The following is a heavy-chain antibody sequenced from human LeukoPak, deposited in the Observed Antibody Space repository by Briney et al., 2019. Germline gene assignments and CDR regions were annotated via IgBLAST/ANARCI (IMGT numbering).Heavy chain of an antibody. CDR3: ARAPTYGVVTPDWYFDL. CDR1: GGSISSYY. V-gene: IGHV4-59*12. D-gene: IGHD4-23*01. J-gene: IGHJ2*01. CDR2: IYYSGST. Sequence: SETLSLTCTVSGGSISSYYWSWIRQPPGKGLEWIGYIYYSGSTNYNPSLKSRVTISADTSKNQFSLKLSSVTAADTAVYYCARAPTYGVVTPDWYFDLWGRGTLVTVSS.